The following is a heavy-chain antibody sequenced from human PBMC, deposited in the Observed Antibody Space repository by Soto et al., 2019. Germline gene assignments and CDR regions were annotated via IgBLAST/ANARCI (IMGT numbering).Heavy chain of an antibody. J-gene: IGHJ4*02. CDR1: GFTFSSYA. V-gene: IGHV3-23*01. Sequence: GGSLRLSCAASGFTFSSYAMSWVRQAPGKGLEWVSAISGSGGSTYYADSVKGRFTISRDNSKNTLYLQMNSLRAEDTAVYYCAKDRECSSTSCGLFDYWGQGTLVTVSS. D-gene: IGHD2-2*01. CDR3: AKDRECSSTSCGLFDY. CDR2: ISGSGGST.